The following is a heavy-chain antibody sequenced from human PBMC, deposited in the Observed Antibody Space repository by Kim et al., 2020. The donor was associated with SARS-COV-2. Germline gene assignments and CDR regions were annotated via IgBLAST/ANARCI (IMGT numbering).Heavy chain of an antibody. Sequence: LKSRVTISVDTSKNQFSLKLSSVTAVDTAVYYCARDFAYDKWELPGAADYWGQGTLVTVSS. V-gene: IGHV4-28*03. CDR3: ARDFAYDKWELPGAADY. J-gene: IGHJ4*02. D-gene: IGHD1-26*01.